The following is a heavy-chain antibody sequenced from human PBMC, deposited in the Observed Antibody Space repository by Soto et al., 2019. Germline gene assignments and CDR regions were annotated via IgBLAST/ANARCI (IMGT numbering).Heavy chain of an antibody. CDR2: IWDDGSNK. J-gene: IGHJ4*02. CDR3: ARVTGSGTAEVGFDY. Sequence: QVQLVESGGDVVQPGMSLRLSCAASGFTFSSYGMHWVRQAPGKGLEWVAVIWDDGSNKYYTDSVKGRFTISRDNSQNTLYLQMNRLRGEDTAVYYCARVTGSGTAEVGFDYWVQGTLVTVSS. D-gene: IGHD3-10*01. V-gene: IGHV3-33*01. CDR1: GFTFSSYG.